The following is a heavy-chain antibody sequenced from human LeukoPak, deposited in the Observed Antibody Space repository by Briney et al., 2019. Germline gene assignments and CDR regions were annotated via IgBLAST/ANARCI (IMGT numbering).Heavy chain of an antibody. CDR2: IYYSGST. Sequence: MSSETLSLTCAVSGGSISSSSYYWGWIRQPPGKGLEWIGSIYYSGSTYYNPSLKSRVTISVDTSKNQFSLKLSSVTAADTAVYYCARHVYCSGGSCYSSADHFIQIWGRGTLVTVSS. D-gene: IGHD2-15*01. V-gene: IGHV4-39*01. CDR3: ARHVYCSGGSCYSSADHFIQI. CDR1: GGSISSSSYY. J-gene: IGHJ2*01.